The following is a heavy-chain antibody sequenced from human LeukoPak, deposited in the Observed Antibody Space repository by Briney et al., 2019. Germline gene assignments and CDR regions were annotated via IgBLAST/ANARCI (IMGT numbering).Heavy chain of an antibody. J-gene: IGHJ4*02. CDR2: ISTDGYTT. CDR1: GLAFSAYK. CDR3: VVGGSPGY. V-gene: IGHV3-74*01. Sequence: GGSLRLSCAASGLAFSAYKMHWVRQAPRKGLVWVSRISTDGYTTDYADFAQGRFTASRDNTKNTWSLEMNSLRAEDTAVYYCVVGGSPGYWGQGTLVTVSS. D-gene: IGHD2-15*01.